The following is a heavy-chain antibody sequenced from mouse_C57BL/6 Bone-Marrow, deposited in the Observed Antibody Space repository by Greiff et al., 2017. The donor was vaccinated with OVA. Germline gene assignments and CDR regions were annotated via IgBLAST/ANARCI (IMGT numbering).Heavy chain of an antibody. Sequence: QVQLQQSGAELVRPGASVTLSCKASGYTFTDYEMHWVKQTPVHGLEWIGAIDPETGGTAYNQKFKGKAILTADKSSSTAYMELRSLTSEDSAVYYCTRWETTSPYYYAMDYWGQGTSVTVSS. J-gene: IGHJ4*01. V-gene: IGHV1-15*01. CDR1: GYTFTDYE. CDR2: IDPETGGT. D-gene: IGHD1-1*01. CDR3: TRWETTSPYYYAMDY.